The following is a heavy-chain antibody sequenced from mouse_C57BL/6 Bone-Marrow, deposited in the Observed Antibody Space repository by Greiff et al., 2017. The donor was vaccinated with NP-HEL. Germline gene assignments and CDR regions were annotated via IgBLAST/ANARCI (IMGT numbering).Heavy chain of an antibody. D-gene: IGHD1-1*01. V-gene: IGHV1-63*01. Sequence: QVQLKQSGAELVRPGTSVKMSCKASGYTFTNYWIGWAKQRPGHGLEWIGDIYPGGGYTNYNEKFKGKATLTAAKSSSTAYMQFSSLTSEDSAIYYCARENYGSSHYYYFDYWGQGTTLTVSS. J-gene: IGHJ2*01. CDR2: IYPGGGYT. CDR1: GYTFTNYW. CDR3: ARENYGSSHYYYFDY.